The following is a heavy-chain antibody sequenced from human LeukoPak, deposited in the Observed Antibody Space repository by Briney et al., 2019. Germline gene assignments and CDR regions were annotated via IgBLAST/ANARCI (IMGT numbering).Heavy chain of an antibody. J-gene: IGHJ3*02. V-gene: IGHV3-30-3*01. CDR3: ARAYRIRRLTDAFDI. CDR2: ISYDGSNK. D-gene: IGHD2-15*01. Sequence: GGPPRPSSVAAGFTFSDSWLRWGLRHPAKGGLGGAVISYDGSNKYYAASVKGRFTISRDNSKNPLYLQMSSLRAEDTAVYYCARAYRIRRLTDAFDIWGQGTMVTVSS. CDR1: GFTFSDSW.